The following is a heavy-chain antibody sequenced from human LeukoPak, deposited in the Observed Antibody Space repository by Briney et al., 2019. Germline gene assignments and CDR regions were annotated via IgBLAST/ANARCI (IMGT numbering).Heavy chain of an antibody. D-gene: IGHD1-26*01. CDR3: AGRPSGSYLPPGAFDI. CDR2: IYPGDSDT. CDR1: GYSFTSYW. V-gene: IGHV5-51*01. J-gene: IGHJ3*02. Sequence: GESLKISCKGSGYSFTSYWIGWVRQMPGKGLEWMGIIYPGDSDTRYSPSFQGQVTISADKSISTAYLQWSSLKASDTAMYYCAGRPSGSYLPPGAFDIWGQGTMVTVSS.